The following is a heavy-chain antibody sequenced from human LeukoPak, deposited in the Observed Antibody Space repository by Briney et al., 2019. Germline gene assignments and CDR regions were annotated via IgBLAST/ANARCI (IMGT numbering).Heavy chain of an antibody. CDR1: GYTFTSYG. J-gene: IGHJ6*03. V-gene: IGHV1-18*01. CDR2: ISAYNGNT. CDR3: ARDTRNRYDFWSGKILLFYYYMDV. Sequence: ASVKVSCKASGYTFTSYGISWVRQAPGQGLEWMGWISAYNGNTNYAQKLQGRVTMTTDTYTSTAYMELRSLRSDDTAVYYCARDTRNRYDFWSGKILLFYYYMDVWGKGTTVAVSS. D-gene: IGHD3-3*01.